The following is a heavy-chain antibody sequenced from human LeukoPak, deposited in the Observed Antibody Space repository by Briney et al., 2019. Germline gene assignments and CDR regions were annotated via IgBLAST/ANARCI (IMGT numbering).Heavy chain of an antibody. J-gene: IGHJ4*02. CDR1: GGSISSSSYY. Sequence: SETLSLTCTVSGGSISSSSYYWGWIRQPPGKGLEWIGSIYYSGSTYYNPSLKSRVTISVDTSKNQFSLKLNSVTAADTAVYYCARVAHGSGSYHDYWGQGTLVTVSS. CDR2: IYYSGST. V-gene: IGHV4-39*07. D-gene: IGHD3-10*01. CDR3: ARVAHGSGSYHDY.